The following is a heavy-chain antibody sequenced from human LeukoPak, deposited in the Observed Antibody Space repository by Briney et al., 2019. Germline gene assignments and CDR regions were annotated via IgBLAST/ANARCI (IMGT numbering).Heavy chain of an antibody. J-gene: IGHJ5*02. Sequence: ASVKVSCKASGYTFTSYEINWVRQATGQGLEWMGWMNPNSGNTGYAQKFQGRVTMTRNTSISTAYMELSSLRSEDTAVYYCARSLSRIKLYNWFDPWGQGTLVTVSS. CDR1: GYTFTSYE. CDR2: MNPNSGNT. CDR3: ARSLSRIKLYNWFDP. D-gene: IGHD2/OR15-2a*01. V-gene: IGHV1-8*01.